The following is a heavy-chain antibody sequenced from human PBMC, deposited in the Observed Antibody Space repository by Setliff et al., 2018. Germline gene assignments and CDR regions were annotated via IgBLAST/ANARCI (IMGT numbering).Heavy chain of an antibody. J-gene: IGHJ6*03. CDR1: GGSFSTYY. D-gene: IGHD2-21*01. V-gene: IGHV4-59*01. CDR3: ARGLEGEDYFYYMDV. Sequence: PSETLSLTCTVSGGSFSTYYWSWIRQAPGKGLEWIGHVYYSGAANYNPSLKSRVTVSVDTSKNQFSLRLISVTAADTAVYYCARGLEGEDYFYYMDVWGKGNTVTVSS. CDR2: VYYSGAA.